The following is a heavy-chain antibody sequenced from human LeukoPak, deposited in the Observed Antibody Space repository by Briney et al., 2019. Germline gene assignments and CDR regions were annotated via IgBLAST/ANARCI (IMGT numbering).Heavy chain of an antibody. Sequence: SVKVSCKASGGTFSSYTISRVRQAPGQGLEWMGRIIPILGIANYAQKFQGRVTITADKSTSTAHMELSSLRSEDTAVYYCARQTYYYDSSGYYIDYWGQGTLVTVSS. CDR3: ARQTYYYDSSGYYIDY. J-gene: IGHJ4*02. V-gene: IGHV1-69*02. CDR1: GGTFSSYT. D-gene: IGHD3-22*01. CDR2: IIPILGIA.